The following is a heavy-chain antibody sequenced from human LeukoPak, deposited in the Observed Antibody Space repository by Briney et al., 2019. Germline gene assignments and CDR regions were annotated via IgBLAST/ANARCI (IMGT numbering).Heavy chain of an antibody. CDR3: ARQEGGKLGIDYYFDY. J-gene: IGHJ4*02. Sequence: GGSLRLSCAASGFTFSSYWMSWVRQAPGKGLEWVANIKKDGSEKYYVDSVKGRFTISRDNAKTSLYLQMNSLRAEDTAMYYCARQEGGKLGIDYYFDYWGQGTLVTVSS. V-gene: IGHV3-7*01. CDR2: IKKDGSEK. D-gene: IGHD7-27*01. CDR1: GFTFSSYW.